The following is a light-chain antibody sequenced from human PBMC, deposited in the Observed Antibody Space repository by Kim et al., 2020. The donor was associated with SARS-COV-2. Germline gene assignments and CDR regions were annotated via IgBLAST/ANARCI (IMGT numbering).Light chain of an antibody. Sequence: SVKLTCTLSSGHSSYAIAWHQQQPEKGPRYLMKLNSDGSHSKGDGIPDLFSGSSSGAERYLTISSLQSEDEADYYCQTWGTGIRVFGGGTKLTVL. CDR2: LNSDGSH. V-gene: IGLV4-69*01. J-gene: IGLJ3*02. CDR3: QTWGTGIRV. CDR1: SGHSSYA.